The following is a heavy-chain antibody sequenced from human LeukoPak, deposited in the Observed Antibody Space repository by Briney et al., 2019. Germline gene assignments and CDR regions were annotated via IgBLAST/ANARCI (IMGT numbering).Heavy chain of an antibody. CDR1: GFNLNYYG. J-gene: IGHJ3*02. Sequence: GGSLRLSCAASGFNLNYYGMHWVRQAPGKGLEWVAFIRYDGSNKYYADSVKGRFTISRDNSENTLYMQMNSLRVEDTAVYYCAKGLHSSSWNDAFDIWGQGSTVTVSS. D-gene: IGHD6-13*01. V-gene: IGHV3-30*02. CDR3: AKGLHSSSWNDAFDI. CDR2: IRYDGSNK.